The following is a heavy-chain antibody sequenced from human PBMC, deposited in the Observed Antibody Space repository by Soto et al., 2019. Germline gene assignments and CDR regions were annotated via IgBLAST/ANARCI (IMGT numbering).Heavy chain of an antibody. CDR2: ISDSGATT. D-gene: IGHD4-17*01. CDR3: VKKGVPKRCHDY. V-gene: IGHV3-23*01. J-gene: IGHJ4*02. Sequence: PGGSLRLSCAASGFSFSSYPMSWVRRAPGKGLEWVSAISDSGATTYYADSAKGRFTISRDNSKNTLYLQMNSLRVEDTAVYHCVKKGVPKRCHDYRGQGTLVTVSS. CDR1: GFSFSSYP.